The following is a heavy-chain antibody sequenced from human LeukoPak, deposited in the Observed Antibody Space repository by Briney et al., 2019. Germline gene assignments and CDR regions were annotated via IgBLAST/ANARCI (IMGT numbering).Heavy chain of an antibody. CDR3: AKDQRITMIVVVPPDY. V-gene: IGHV3-48*03. CDR1: GFTFSSYE. CDR2: ISSSGSTI. J-gene: IGHJ4*02. D-gene: IGHD3-22*01. Sequence: GGSLRLSCAASGFTFSSYEMNWVRQAPGKGLEWVSYISSSGSTIYYADSVKGRFTISRDNSKNTLYLQMNSLRAEDTAVYYCAKDQRITMIVVVPPDYWGQGTLVTVSS.